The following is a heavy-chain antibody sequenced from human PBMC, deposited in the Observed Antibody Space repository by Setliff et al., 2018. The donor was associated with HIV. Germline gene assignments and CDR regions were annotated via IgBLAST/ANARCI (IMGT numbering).Heavy chain of an antibody. Sequence: SETLSLTCAVYGGSFSGYYWSWIRQPPGKGLEWIGEIDHRGSTNYNPSLKSRVTISVDTSENQFSLKLNSVTAADTAVYYCARQVGNKVLFDSWGQGTLVTVSS. CDR2: IDHRGST. V-gene: IGHV4-34*01. D-gene: IGHD7-27*01. CDR1: GGSFSGYY. J-gene: IGHJ4*02. CDR3: ARQVGNKVLFDS.